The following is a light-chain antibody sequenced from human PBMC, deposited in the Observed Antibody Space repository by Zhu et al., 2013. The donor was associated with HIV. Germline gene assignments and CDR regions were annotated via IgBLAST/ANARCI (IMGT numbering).Light chain of an antibody. CDR3: QQYNNWPPEYT. CDR1: QSVSSN. J-gene: IGKJ2*01. Sequence: EMVMTQSPATLSVSPGERATLSRRASQSVSSNLAWYQQKPGQAPRLLIYGASTRATGIPARFSGSGSGTEFTLTISSLQSEDFAVYYCQQYNNWPPEYTFGQGTKLEIK. CDR2: GAS. V-gene: IGKV3-15*01.